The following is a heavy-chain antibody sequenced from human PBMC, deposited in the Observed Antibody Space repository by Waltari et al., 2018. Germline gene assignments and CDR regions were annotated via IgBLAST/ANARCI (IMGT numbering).Heavy chain of an antibody. D-gene: IGHD2-15*01. Sequence: HVLLQESGPGLVKPSETLSLTCTVSGGSISGYYWNWIRQPPGKGMEWIGRIYTSGSTNYNPSLKSRVTISINTSNNQFSLKLSSVTAADTAVYYCARDHYCSGGACYPGGSAFDIWGQGTMVTVSS. J-gene: IGHJ3*02. V-gene: IGHV4-4*07. CDR2: IYTSGST. CDR3: ARDHYCSGGACYPGGSAFDI. CDR1: GGSISGYY.